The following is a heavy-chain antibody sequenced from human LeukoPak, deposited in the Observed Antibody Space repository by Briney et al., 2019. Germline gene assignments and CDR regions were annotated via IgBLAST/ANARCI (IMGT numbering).Heavy chain of an antibody. CDR3: VKGLLFDSALKGPAGN. J-gene: IGHJ4*02. CDR2: IGWKSRRI. V-gene: IGHV3-9*01. D-gene: IGHD1-26*01. CDR1: GFIFDDYA. Sequence: GGSLRLSCVASGFIFDDYAMHWVRQGPGKGLEWVSGIGWKSRRIDYAAAVKGRFTISRDNAKNSLYLQMNNLRPEDTAFYYCVKGLLFDSALKGPAGNWGQGTLVTVSS.